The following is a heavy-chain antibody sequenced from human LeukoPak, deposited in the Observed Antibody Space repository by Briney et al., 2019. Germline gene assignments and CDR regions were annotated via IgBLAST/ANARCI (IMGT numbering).Heavy chain of an antibody. CDR2: INPNSGGT. CDR1: GYTFTGCY. Sequence: ASVKVSCKASGYTFTGCYMHWVRQAPRQGLEWMGWINPNSGGTNYAQKFQGRVTMTRDTSISTAYMELSRLRSDDTAVYYCARVAGLYNWFDPWGQGTLVTVSS. J-gene: IGHJ5*02. D-gene: IGHD6-13*01. CDR3: ARVAGLYNWFDP. V-gene: IGHV1-2*02.